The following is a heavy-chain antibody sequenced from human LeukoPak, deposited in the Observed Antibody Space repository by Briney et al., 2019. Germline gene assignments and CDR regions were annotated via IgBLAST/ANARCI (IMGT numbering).Heavy chain of an antibody. CDR1: GFTFSSYG. CDR2: IRYDGSNK. D-gene: IGHD5-18*01. Sequence: GGSLRLSCAASGFTFSSYGMHWVRQAPGKGLEWVAFIRYDGSNKYYADSVKGRFTISRDNSKNTLYLQMNSLRAEDTAVYYCAKGNSYGYRNYTDVWGKGTTVTISS. J-gene: IGHJ6*03. V-gene: IGHV3-30*02. CDR3: AKGNSYGYRNYTDV.